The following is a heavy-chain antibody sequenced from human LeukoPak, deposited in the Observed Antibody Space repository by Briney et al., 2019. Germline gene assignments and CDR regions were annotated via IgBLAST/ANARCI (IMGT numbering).Heavy chain of an antibody. CDR1: GFTFSNYW. Sequence: GGSLRLSCAASGFTFSNYWMTWVRQAPGKGLEWVANIKQDGTEKYYVDSVKGRFTISKDNTKNSLYLQMNSLGAEDTAVYYCARPAGWASLDYWGQGTLVTVSS. J-gene: IGHJ4*02. V-gene: IGHV3-7*01. D-gene: IGHD5-24*01. CDR3: ARPAGWASLDY. CDR2: IKQDGTEK.